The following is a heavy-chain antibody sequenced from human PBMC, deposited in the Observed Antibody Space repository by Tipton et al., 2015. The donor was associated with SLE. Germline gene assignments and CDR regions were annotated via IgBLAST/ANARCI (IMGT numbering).Heavy chain of an antibody. Sequence: TLSLTCTVSGGSISSGGYYWSWIRQHPGKGLEWIGYIYYSGSTYYNPSLKSRVTISVDTSKNQFSLKLSSVAAADTAVYYCASLFYGDFAYYFDYWGQGTLVTVSS. D-gene: IGHD4-17*01. CDR1: GGSISSGGYY. J-gene: IGHJ4*02. V-gene: IGHV4-31*03. CDR2: IYYSGST. CDR3: ASLFYGDFAYYFDY.